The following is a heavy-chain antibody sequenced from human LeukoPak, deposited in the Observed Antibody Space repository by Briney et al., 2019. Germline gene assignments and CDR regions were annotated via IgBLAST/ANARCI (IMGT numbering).Heavy chain of an antibody. J-gene: IGHJ4*02. CDR2: LKGDGSEA. CDR3: ARDGFTGPVTAYLDY. D-gene: IGHD2-21*02. Sequence: GGPRSLSCQASGFPFRTHGMHGSPQAPGGGLVWVYRLKGDGSEASYADSVKGRFTISRDNAKNTLYLQMSSLRAEDTAVYYCARDGFTGPVTAYLDYWGQGAPVTVSS. CDR1: GFPFRTHG. V-gene: IGHV3-74*01.